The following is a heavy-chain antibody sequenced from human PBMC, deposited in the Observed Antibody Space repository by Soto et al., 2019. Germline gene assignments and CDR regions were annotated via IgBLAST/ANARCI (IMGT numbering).Heavy chain of an antibody. J-gene: IGHJ4*02. CDR1: GFTFSSYW. CDR3: ATAEVDY. V-gene: IGHV3-74*03. Sequence: GGSLRLSCAASGFTFSSYWMHWVRQPPGKGPEWVSRMTGDGRTTQYADSVKGRFTASRDNAKSTLYLQMNSLRAGDTAVYYCATAEVDYWGPGTLVTVSS. CDR2: MTGDGRTT.